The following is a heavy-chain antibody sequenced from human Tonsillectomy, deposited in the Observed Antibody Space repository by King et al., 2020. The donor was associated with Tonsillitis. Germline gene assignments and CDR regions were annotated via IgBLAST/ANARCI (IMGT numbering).Heavy chain of an antibody. J-gene: IGHJ6*02. CDR1: GGSISSGVYS. Sequence: VQLQESGPGLVKPSQTLSLTCAVSGGSISSGVYSWSWIRQPPGKGLEWIGYIYYGGSIYYNPSLKSRVTISVDTSKNQFSLKLSSVTAADTAVYYCARKVVVAARVRYDMDVWGQGTTVTVSS. CDR2: IYYGGSI. CDR3: ARKVVVAARVRYDMDV. V-gene: IGHV4-30-4*07. D-gene: IGHD2-15*01.